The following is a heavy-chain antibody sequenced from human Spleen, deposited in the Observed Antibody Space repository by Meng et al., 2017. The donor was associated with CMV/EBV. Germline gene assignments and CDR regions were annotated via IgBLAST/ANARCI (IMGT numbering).Heavy chain of an antibody. J-gene: IGHJ1*01. CDR1: GGSISSSSYY. D-gene: IGHD6-6*01. V-gene: IGHV4-39*07. Sequence: SETLSLTCTVSGGSISSSSYYWGWIRQPPGKGLEWIGSMHHGGSVFYSPSLRSRVTISLDTSKNQVSLNLYSVTAADTAVYYCVKGSNLYVAARPFQDWGRGTLVTVSS. CDR3: VKGSNLYVAARPFQD. CDR2: MHHGGSV.